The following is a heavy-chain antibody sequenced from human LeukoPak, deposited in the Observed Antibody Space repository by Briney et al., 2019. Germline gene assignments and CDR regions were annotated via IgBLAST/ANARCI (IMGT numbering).Heavy chain of an antibody. V-gene: IGHV1-2*02. CDR1: GYTFTDYY. CDR2: INPNSGGT. CDR3: ARVRDYSSSSLDY. D-gene: IGHD6-6*01. J-gene: IGHJ4*02. Sequence: ASVKVSCXASGYTFTDYYIVWVRQAPGQGLEWMGWINPNSGGTKYAQKFQGRVTMTRDTSINTGYMELSSLRSDDTAVYYCARVRDYSSSSLDYWGRGTLVTVSS.